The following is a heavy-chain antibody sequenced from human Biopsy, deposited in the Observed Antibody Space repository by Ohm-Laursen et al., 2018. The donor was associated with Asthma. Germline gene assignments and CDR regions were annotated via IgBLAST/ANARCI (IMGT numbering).Heavy chain of an antibody. CDR3: ARTYYDFLTGQVKDVFGV. Sequence: ASVKVSCKAPGYNFISFAIHWVRQAPGQRLEWMGWVNTGNGDTKYSQKFQGRVTITRDTSASTAYMELRSLRSEDTATYYCARTYYDFLTGQVKDVFGVWGQGTMVTSLQ. D-gene: IGHD3-9*01. V-gene: IGHV1-3*04. CDR1: GYNFISFA. CDR2: VNTGNGDT. J-gene: IGHJ3*01.